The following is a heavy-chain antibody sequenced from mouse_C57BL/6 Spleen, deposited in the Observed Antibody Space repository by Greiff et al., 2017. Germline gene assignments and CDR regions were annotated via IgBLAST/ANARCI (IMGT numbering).Heavy chain of an antibody. J-gene: IGHJ2*01. D-gene: IGHD4-1*01. CDR1: GFNIKDYY. Sequence: VQLQQSGAELVKPGASVKLSCTASGFNIKDYYMHWVKQRTEQGLEWIGRIDPEDGETEYAPKFQGKATITADTSSNTAYLQLSSLTSEDTAVYYCALTGTEYYFDYWGQGTTLTVSS. CDR2: IDPEDGET. V-gene: IGHV14-2*01. CDR3: ALTGTEYYFDY.